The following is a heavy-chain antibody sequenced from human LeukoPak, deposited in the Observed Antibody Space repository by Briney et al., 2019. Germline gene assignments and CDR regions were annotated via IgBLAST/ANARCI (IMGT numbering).Heavy chain of an antibody. CDR1: GFTFSRYT. CDR3: ARAAPYYYDSSGYSAFDS. D-gene: IGHD3-22*01. Sequence: GGSLRLSCAASGFTFSRYTMNWVRQAPGKGLEWVSYIDSSSITIYYADSVKGRFTISRDNAKNSLYLQMNSLRDEDTAVYYCARAAPYYYDSSGYSAFDSWGQGTMVTVSA. J-gene: IGHJ3*02. CDR2: IDSSSITI. V-gene: IGHV3-48*02.